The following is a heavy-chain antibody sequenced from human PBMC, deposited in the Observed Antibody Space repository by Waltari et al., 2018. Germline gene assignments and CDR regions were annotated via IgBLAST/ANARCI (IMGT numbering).Heavy chain of an antibody. V-gene: IGHV3-23*01. J-gene: IGHJ4*02. D-gene: IGHD6-13*01. CDR3: AKDRSFMPGSWHPLDY. CDR1: GFTFSSYA. CDR2: IRGTSATT. Sequence: EVQLLESGGGLVQPGGSLRLSCAASGFTFSSYAMTWVRQAAGRCLGWFSGIRGTSATTHYAASVKGRFTISRDNSKNTLYLQMNSLRVEDTAVYYCAKDRSFMPGSWHPLDYWGQGALVTVSS.